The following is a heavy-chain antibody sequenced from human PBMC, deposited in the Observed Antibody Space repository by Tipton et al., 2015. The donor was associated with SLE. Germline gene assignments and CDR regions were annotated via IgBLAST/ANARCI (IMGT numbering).Heavy chain of an antibody. Sequence: TLSLTCTVSGDSIIGYYWSWIRQPPGKGLEWIGYIYYSGSTDYNPSLKSRVTISVDTSKNQFSLKLSSVTAADTAVYYCARGYQLPLGPYYYYYMDVWGKGTTVTVSS. D-gene: IGHD2-2*01. CDR3: ARGYQLPLGPYYYYYMDV. V-gene: IGHV4-59*01. CDR1: GDSIIGYY. J-gene: IGHJ6*03. CDR2: IYYSGST.